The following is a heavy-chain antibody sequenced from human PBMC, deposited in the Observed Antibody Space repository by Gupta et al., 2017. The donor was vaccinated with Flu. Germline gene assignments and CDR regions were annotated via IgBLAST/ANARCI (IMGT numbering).Heavy chain of an antibody. CDR3: ARSGMTMIVVVITPQVWFDP. J-gene: IGHJ5*02. V-gene: IGHV4-39*01. D-gene: IGHD3-22*01. Sequence: QLQLQESGPGLVKPSETLSLTCTVSGGSISSSSYYWGWIRQPPGKGLEWLGSIYYSGSTYYNPSLKSRVTISVDTSKNQFALKLSSVTAADTAVYYCARSGMTMIVVVITPQVWFDPWGQGTLVTVSS. CDR2: IYYSGST. CDR1: GGSISSSSYY.